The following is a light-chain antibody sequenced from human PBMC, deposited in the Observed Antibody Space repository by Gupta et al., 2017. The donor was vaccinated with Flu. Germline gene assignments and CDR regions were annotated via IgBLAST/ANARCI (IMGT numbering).Light chain of an antibody. CDR3: QRHSNSPPLT. CDR1: QSVSSY. CDR2: DAS. J-gene: IGKJ3*01. Sequence: EIVLTQSPATLSLSPGERATRSCRASQSVSSYLAWYQQKPGQTPRLLIYDASNRATGVPARLSGSGCGKDLTLTISSREPEDFAVYYSQRHSNSPPLTFGHGTKLDIK. V-gene: IGKV3-11*01.